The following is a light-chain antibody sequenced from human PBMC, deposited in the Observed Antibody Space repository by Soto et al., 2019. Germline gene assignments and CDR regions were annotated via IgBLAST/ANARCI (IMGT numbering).Light chain of an antibody. Sequence: ENVWRQTPGTLSVSPGGRDTLCCRASQSVRSSYLAWYQQKPGQAPRLLIYGASSRATGIPDRFSGSGSGTDFTVTRCRLECEDVVVYYCQQYGDSPVIGPGTKVDIK. CDR1: QSVRSSY. J-gene: IGKJ3*01. CDR2: GAS. V-gene: IGKV3-20*01. CDR3: QQYGDSPV.